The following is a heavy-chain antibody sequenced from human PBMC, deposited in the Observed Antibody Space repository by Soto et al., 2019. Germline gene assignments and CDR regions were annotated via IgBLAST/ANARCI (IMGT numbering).Heavy chain of an antibody. CDR2: IYYSGST. Sequence: QVQLQESGPGLVKPSQTLSLTCSVSGASISNGEFYWSWIRQPPGKGLEWMGYIYYSGSTYYNPSLKSRLTRSVGTSKNQFSLKLSSATAADTAVYFCARYYDSDFDAFDIWGQGTMVTVSS. V-gene: IGHV4-30-4*01. J-gene: IGHJ3*02. CDR1: GASISNGEFY. D-gene: IGHD3-22*01. CDR3: ARYYDSDFDAFDI.